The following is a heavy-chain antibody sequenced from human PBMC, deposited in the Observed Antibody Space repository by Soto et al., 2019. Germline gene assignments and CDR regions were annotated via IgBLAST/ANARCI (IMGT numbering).Heavy chain of an antibody. J-gene: IGHJ4*02. CDR2: TSYDGRNK. Sequence: QVQLVESGGGVVQPGRSLRLSCAASGFIFNSYGMHLVRQAPGKGLEWVAVTSYDGRNKYHADSVKGRFTISRDNSKNTLYLEMNGLRAEDTAVYYCARGWGRGFGEIVPPIWGQGSLVTVSS. V-gene: IGHV3-30*03. CDR1: GFIFNSYG. D-gene: IGHD3-10*01. CDR3: ARGWGRGFGEIVPPI.